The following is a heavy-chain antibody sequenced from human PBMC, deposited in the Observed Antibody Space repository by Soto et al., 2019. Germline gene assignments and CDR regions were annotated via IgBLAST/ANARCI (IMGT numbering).Heavy chain of an antibody. CDR3: ARSYTGYDHMDV. Sequence: SETLSLTCTVSGGSVSNGSYYWSWIRQPPGKGLEWIGYIYFIGSTNYNPSHKSRVTISVDTSKNQFSPKLSSVTAADTAVYFCARSYTGYDHMDVWGKGTTVTVSS. V-gene: IGHV4-61*01. CDR1: GGSVSNGSYY. J-gene: IGHJ6*03. CDR2: IYFIGST. D-gene: IGHD5-12*01.